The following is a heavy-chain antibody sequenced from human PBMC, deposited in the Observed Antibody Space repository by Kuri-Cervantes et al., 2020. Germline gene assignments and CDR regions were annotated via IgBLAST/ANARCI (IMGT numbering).Heavy chain of an antibody. D-gene: IGHD6-6*01. CDR1: GFTFSSYS. Sequence: GESLKISCAASGFTFSSYSMNWVRQAPGKGLEWVSSISSSSSYIYYADSVKGRFTISRDNAKNLLYLQMSYLRAEDTAVYYCASRPRDGPKSNWFDSWGLGTLVTVSS. J-gene: IGHJ5*01. V-gene: IGHV3-21*06. CDR2: ISSSSSYI. CDR3: ASRPRDGPKSNWFDS.